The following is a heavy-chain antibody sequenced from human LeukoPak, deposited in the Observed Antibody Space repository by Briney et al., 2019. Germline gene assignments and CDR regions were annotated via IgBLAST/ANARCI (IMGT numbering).Heavy chain of an antibody. Sequence: GGSLRLSCAASGFTFSSYAMSWVRQAPGKGLEWVSAISGSGGSTYYADSVKGRFTISRDNSKNTLYLQMNSLRAEDTAVYYCAKERESSGWYEGGFDYWRQGTLVSVFS. CDR1: GFTFSSYA. D-gene: IGHD6-19*01. CDR2: ISGSGGST. CDR3: AKERESSGWYEGGFDY. V-gene: IGHV3-23*01. J-gene: IGHJ4*02.